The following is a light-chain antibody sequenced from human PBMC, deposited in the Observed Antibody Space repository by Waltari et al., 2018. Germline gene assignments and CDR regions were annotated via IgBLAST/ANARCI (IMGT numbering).Light chain of an antibody. Sequence: EIVLTQSPATLSLSPGERATLSCRASQSVRSYLAWYQQKPGQAPRLLIYDASKRATGIPTRFSGSGSGTDFTLTISSLEPEDFAVYYCQQRSNSPRTFGQGTKVEIK. CDR1: QSVRSY. CDR3: QQRSNSPRT. J-gene: IGKJ1*01. CDR2: DAS. V-gene: IGKV3-11*01.